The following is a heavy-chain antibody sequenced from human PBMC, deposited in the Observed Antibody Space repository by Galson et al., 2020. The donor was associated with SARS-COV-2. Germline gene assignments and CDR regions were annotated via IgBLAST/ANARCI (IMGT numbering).Heavy chain of an antibody. CDR2: NSAYNGNT. CDR1: GYTFPSYG. Sequence: ASVTVSCKASGYTFPSYGISWVRKAPGQGLEWKGWNSAYNGNTNYAQKLQGRVTITTDTSTSKAYMELRSLRSDDTAVYYCARGWTYCSSTSCSDAFDIWGQGTMVTVSS. V-gene: IGHV1-18*01. CDR3: ARGWTYCSSTSCSDAFDI. D-gene: IGHD2-2*01. J-gene: IGHJ3*02.